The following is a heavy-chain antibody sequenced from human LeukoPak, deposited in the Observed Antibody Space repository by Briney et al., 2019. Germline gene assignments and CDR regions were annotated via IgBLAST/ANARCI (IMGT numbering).Heavy chain of an antibody. V-gene: IGHV1-18*01. D-gene: IGHD3-22*01. CDR3: ARDSPGSFDSSGLQ. J-gene: IGHJ4*02. CDR1: GYTFTSYG. CDR2: ISAYNGNT. Sequence: GASVKVSCKASGYTFTSYGISWVRQAPGQGLEWMGWISAYNGNTNYAQKLQGRVTMTTDTSTSTAYMELGSLRPDDTAMYYCARDSPGSFDSSGLQWGQGTLVTVSS.